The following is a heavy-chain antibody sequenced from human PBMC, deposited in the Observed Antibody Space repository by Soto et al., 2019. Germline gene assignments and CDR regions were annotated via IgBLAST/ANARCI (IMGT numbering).Heavy chain of an antibody. V-gene: IGHV4-31*03. CDR3: ARTVITFGGVIAINYFDY. J-gene: IGHJ4*02. D-gene: IGHD3-16*02. CDR1: GGSISSGGYY. CDR2: IYYSGST. Sequence: SETLSLTCTVSGGSISSGGYYWSWIRQHPGKGLEWIGYIYYSGSTYYNPSLKSRVTISVDTSKNQFSLKLSSVTAADTAVYYCARTVITFGGVIAINYFDYWGQGTLVTVSS.